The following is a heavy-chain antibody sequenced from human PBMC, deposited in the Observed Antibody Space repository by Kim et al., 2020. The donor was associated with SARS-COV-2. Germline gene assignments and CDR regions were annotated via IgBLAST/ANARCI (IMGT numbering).Heavy chain of an antibody. V-gene: IGHV4-31*03. Sequence: SETLSLTCTVSGGSISSGGYYWSWIRQHPGKGLEWIGYINYSGSTYYNPSLKSRVTISVDTSKNQFSLKLSSVTAADTAVYYCARDFLGYCSGGSCYPGGDSYYYGMDVWGQGTTVTVSS. J-gene: IGHJ6*02. CDR2: INYSGST. D-gene: IGHD2-15*01. CDR1: GGSISSGGYY. CDR3: ARDFLGYCSGGSCYPGGDSYYYGMDV.